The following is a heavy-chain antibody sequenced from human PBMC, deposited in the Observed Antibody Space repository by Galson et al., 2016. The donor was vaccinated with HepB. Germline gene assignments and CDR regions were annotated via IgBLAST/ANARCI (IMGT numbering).Heavy chain of an antibody. Sequence: SLRLSCAASGFTFNNYGMTWVRQAPGKGLEVVSSISQSGDSRDYADSVKGRFTISRDNSKNTLYPHMNSLRAEDTAVYYCARDRRGGSNTLDYWGQGTLVTVSS. CDR1: GFTFNNYG. J-gene: IGHJ4*02. CDR3: ARDRRGGSNTLDY. D-gene: IGHD1-26*01. V-gene: IGHV3-23*01. CDR2: ISQSGDSR.